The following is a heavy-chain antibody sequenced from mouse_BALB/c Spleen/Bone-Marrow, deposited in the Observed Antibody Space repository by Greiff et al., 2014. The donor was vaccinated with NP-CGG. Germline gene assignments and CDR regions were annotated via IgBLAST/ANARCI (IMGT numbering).Heavy chain of an antibody. V-gene: IGHV1-80*01. CDR1: GYVFSTYW. CDR3: ARGGISVDY. J-gene: IGHJ2*01. Sequence: VQLLESGAELVRPGSSVKISCESSGYVFSTYWINWVKQRPGQGLEWIGQIYPGDGDTDYNGKFKDKATLTADKSSNTAYMQLSSLTSEDSAVYFCARGGISVDYWGQGTTLTVSS. CDR2: IYPGDGDT.